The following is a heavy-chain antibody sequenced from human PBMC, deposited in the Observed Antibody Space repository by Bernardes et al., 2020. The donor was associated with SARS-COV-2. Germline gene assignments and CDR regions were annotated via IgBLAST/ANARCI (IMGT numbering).Heavy chain of an antibody. V-gene: IGHV4-4*07. J-gene: IGHJ6*02. CDR1: GGSISSYY. CDR2: IYTSGST. D-gene: IGHD2-2*01. Sequence: SEPLSLTCTVSGGSISSYYWSWIRQRAGKGLEWIGRIYTSGSTNYNPSLKSRVTMSVDTSKNQFSLKLSSVTAADTAVYYCAGGGLVVVPAAITDYYYGMDVWGQGTTVTVSS. CDR3: AGGGLVVVPAAITDYYYGMDV.